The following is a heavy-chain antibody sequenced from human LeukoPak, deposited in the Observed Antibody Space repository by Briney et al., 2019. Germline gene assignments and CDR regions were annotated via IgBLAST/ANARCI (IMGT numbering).Heavy chain of an antibody. CDR1: GFTVSTNY. CDR2: VYSGGTA. CDR3: ARESVVRGVINGMDV. Sequence: GGSLRLSCAASGFTVSTNYLSWVRQAPGKGLEWVSVVYSGGTAYHADSVKGRFTISRDNSKNTMYLQMNSLRADDTAVYYCARESVVRGVINGMDVWGQGTTVTVSS. V-gene: IGHV3-66*01. D-gene: IGHD3-10*01. J-gene: IGHJ6*02.